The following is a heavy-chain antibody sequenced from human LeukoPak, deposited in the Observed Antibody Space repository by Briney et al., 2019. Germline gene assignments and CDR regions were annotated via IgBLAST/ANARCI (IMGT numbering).Heavy chain of an antibody. CDR2: INWNGGST. D-gene: IGHD3-22*01. CDR1: GFTFDDYG. V-gene: IGHV3-20*04. Sequence: RAGGSLRLSCAASGFTFDDYGMSWVRQAPGKGLEWVSGINWNGGSTGYADSVKGRFTISIDNAKNSLYLQMNSLRAEDTALYYCARDPLHGYDSSGPFDYWGQGTLVTVSS. J-gene: IGHJ4*02. CDR3: ARDPLHGYDSSGPFDY.